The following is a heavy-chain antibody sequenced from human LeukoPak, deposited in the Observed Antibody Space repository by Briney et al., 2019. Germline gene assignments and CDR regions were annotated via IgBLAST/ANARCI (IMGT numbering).Heavy chain of an antibody. V-gene: IGHV4-34*01. CDR2: INHSGST. CDR1: GGSFSGYY. Sequence: SETLSLTCAVYGGSFSGYYWSWIRQPPGKGLEWIGEINHSGSTNYNPSLKSRVTISVDTSKNQFSLKLSSVTAADTAVYYCARGLRGAYYDILTGYYSKLLYYYMDVWGKGTTVTVSS. CDR3: ARGLRGAYYDILTGYYSKLLYYYMDV. D-gene: IGHD3-9*01. J-gene: IGHJ6*03.